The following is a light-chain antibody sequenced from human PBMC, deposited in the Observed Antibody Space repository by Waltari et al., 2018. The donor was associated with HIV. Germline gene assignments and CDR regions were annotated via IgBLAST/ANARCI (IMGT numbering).Light chain of an antibody. CDR3: AAWDGSVNYSPVV. J-gene: IGLJ2*01. CDR1: SSNIGSKT. CDR2: NNN. Sequence: QSVLTQPPSVSGTPGQRVTISCSGNSSNIGSKTINWYQQLPGTAPKLLIYNNNQRPSGVPDRFSGSKSGTSASLAISGLQSEDEADYYCAAWDGSVNYSPVVFGGGTKLTVL. V-gene: IGLV1-44*01.